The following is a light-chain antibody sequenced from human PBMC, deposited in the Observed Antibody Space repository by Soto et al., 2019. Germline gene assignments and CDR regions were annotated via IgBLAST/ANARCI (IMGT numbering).Light chain of an antibody. CDR2: GAS. J-gene: IGKJ1*01. Sequence: EIVLTQSPGTLSLSPGERATLSCRASQSVRSKLAWYQHKPGQAPRLLIYGASTRATGIPARFIGSGSGTDFTLTISSLEPEDSAVYYCQQHLRRHTFGQGTKVDIK. CDR1: QSVRSK. V-gene: IGKV3D-11*02. CDR3: QQHLRRHT.